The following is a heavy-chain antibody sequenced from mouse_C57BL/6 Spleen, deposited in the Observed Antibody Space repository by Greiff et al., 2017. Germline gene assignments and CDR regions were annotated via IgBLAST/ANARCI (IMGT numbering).Heavy chain of an antibody. J-gene: IGHJ2*01. CDR1: GYSFTGYY. Sequence: EVKVVESGPELVKPGASVKISCKASGYSFTGYYMNWVKQSPEKSLEWIGEINPSTGGTTYNQKFKAKATLTVDKSSSTAYMQLKSLTSEDSAVYYCARMVLFDYWGQGTTLTVSS. CDR3: ARMVLFDY. CDR2: INPSTGGT. V-gene: IGHV1-42*01. D-gene: IGHD2-2*01.